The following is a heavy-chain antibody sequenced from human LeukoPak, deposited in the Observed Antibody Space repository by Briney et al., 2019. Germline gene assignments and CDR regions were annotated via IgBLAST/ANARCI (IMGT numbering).Heavy chain of an antibody. CDR3: ARDRSTWSLDY. J-gene: IGHJ4*02. V-gene: IGHV3-11*06. CDR1: GFTFSDYH. D-gene: IGHD6-13*01. CDR2: ISSGSVST. Sequence: PGGSLRLSCVGSGFTFSDYHMSWIRQAPGKGLEWVSYISSGSVSTNYADSVKGRFTISRDNAKNSLYLQMGSLRDEDTAVYICARDRSTWSLDYWGQGTLVTVSS.